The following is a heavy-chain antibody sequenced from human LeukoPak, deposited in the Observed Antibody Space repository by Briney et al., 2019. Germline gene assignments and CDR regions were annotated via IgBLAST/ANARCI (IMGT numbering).Heavy chain of an antibody. CDR3: TTIEYSSSSGSAGY. D-gene: IGHD6-6*01. J-gene: IGHJ4*02. Sequence: ASVKVSCKASGYTFTSYYMHWVRQAPGQGLEWMGIINPSGGSTSYAQKFQGRVTMTRYTSTSTVYMELSCLRSEDTAVYYCTTIEYSSSSGSAGYWGQGTLFTVSS. CDR2: INPSGGST. CDR1: GYTFTSYY. V-gene: IGHV1-46*01.